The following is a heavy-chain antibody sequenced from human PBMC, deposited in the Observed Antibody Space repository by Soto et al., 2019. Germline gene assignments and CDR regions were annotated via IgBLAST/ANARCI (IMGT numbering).Heavy chain of an antibody. CDR1: GFTFSSYW. CDR3: ARGIDYRAFDY. V-gene: IGHV3-7*05. Sequence: GGSLRLSCAASGFTFSSYWMSWVRQAPGKGLEWVANIKQDGREKYYVDSVKGRFTISRDNAKNSLYLQMNSLRAEDTAVYYCARGIDYRAFDYWGQGTLVTVSS. D-gene: IGHD4-4*01. J-gene: IGHJ4*02. CDR2: IKQDGREK.